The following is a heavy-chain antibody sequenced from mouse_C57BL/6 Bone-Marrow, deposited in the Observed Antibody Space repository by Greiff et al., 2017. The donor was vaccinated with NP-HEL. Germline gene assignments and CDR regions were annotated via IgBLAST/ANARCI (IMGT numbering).Heavy chain of an antibody. V-gene: IGHV1-54*01. D-gene: IGHD5-5*01. CDR3: ARDYLYAVDY. CDR2: INPGSGGT. CDR1: GYAFTNYL. Sequence: VQLQQSGAELVRPGTSVKVSCKASGYAFTNYLIEWVKQRPGQGLEWIGVINPGSGGTNYNEKFKGKATLTADKSSSTAYMQLSSLTSEDSAVYFCARDYLYAVDYWGQGTSVTVSS. J-gene: IGHJ4*01.